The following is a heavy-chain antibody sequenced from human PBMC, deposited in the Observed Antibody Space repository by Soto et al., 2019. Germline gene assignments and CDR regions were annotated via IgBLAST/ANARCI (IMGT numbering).Heavy chain of an antibody. CDR3: ARVWGYYFDY. Sequence: QVQLQESGPGLVKPSETLCLTCTVSGGSISSYYGSWIRQPPGKGLEWIGYIYYSGSTNYNPSLRSRVTISVYTSKNQFSLKLSSVTAADTAVYYCARVWGYYFDYWGQGTLVTVSS. CDR1: GGSISSYY. J-gene: IGHJ4*02. V-gene: IGHV4-59*01. CDR2: IYYSGST. D-gene: IGHD2-21*01.